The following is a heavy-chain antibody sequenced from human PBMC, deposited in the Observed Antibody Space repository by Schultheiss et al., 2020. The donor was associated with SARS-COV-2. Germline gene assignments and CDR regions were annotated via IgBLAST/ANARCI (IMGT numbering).Heavy chain of an antibody. CDR3: ARAPMDV. CDR1: GGSISSYY. CDR2: IYYSGST. J-gene: IGHJ6*03. V-gene: IGHV4-59*12. Sequence: SETLSLTCTVSGGSISSYYWSWIRQPPGKGLEWIGYIYYSGSTNYNPSLKSRVTISVDTSKNQFSLKLSSVTAADTAVYYCARAPMDVWGKGTTVTVSS.